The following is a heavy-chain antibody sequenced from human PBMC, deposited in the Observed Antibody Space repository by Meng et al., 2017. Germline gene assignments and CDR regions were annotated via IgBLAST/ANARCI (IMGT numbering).Heavy chain of an antibody. D-gene: IGHD4-11*01. CDR1: GYLFTSYD. V-gene: IGHV1-8*01. CDR2: VNPINGKT. Sequence: QWQRVPAGAEVKKPGASVKVSCKPAGYLFTSYDINWIRQAPGQGLEWMGWVNPINGKTGYAQKFQGRLTMTRDTSIRTAYMEPSSLKSEDTAIYYCARGGDYSSWDYWGQGTLVTVSS. J-gene: IGHJ4*02. CDR3: ARGGDYSSWDY.